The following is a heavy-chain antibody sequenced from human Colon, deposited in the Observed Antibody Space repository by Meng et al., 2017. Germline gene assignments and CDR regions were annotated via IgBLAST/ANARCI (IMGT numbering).Heavy chain of an antibody. Sequence: GHVRGAGPGRFRPSEPLSFTCTVSAGSVISNSYYWGWIRQPPGKGLEWIGFIYYSGSTNYNPSLKSRVTISVDTSKNQFSLKVSSVTAADTAVYYCARDSGYDKNWFDPWGQGTLVTVSS. CDR1: AGSVISNSYY. D-gene: IGHD5-12*01. V-gene: IGHV4-61*01. J-gene: IGHJ5*02. CDR3: ARDSGYDKNWFDP. CDR2: IYYSGST.